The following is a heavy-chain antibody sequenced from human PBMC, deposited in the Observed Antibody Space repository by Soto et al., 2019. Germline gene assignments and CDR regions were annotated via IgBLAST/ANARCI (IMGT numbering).Heavy chain of an antibody. J-gene: IGHJ6*02. V-gene: IGHV4-34*01. CDR2: INHSGST. CDR1: GGSFSGYY. Sequence: KPSETLSLTCAVYGGSFSGYYWSWIRQPPGKGLEWIGEINHSGSTNYNPSLKSRVTISVDTSKNQFSLKLSSVTAADTAVYYCARIKLWFGEHVPYYYYYGMDVWGQGTTVTVSS. D-gene: IGHD3-10*01. CDR3: ARIKLWFGEHVPYYYYYGMDV.